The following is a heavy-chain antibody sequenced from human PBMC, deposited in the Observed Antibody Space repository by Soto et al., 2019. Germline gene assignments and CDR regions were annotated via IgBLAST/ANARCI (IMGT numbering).Heavy chain of an antibody. Sequence: PGGSLRLSCAASGFTFSSYAMHWVRQAPGKGLEWVAVISYDGSNKYYADSVKGRFTISRDNSKNTLYLQMNSLRAEDTAVYYCARDPGDMITFGGVRVRFSEGAFDIWGQGTMVTGSS. CDR1: GFTFSSYA. CDR2: ISYDGSNK. J-gene: IGHJ3*02. V-gene: IGHV3-30-3*01. CDR3: ARDPGDMITFGGVRVRFSEGAFDI. D-gene: IGHD3-16*01.